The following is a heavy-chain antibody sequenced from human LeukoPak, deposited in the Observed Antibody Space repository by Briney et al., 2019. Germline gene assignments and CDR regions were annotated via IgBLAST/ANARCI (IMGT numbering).Heavy chain of an antibody. V-gene: IGHV1-18*01. Sequence: ASVKVSCKASGYTFTSYGISWVRQAPEQGLEWMGWISAYNGNTNYAQMLQDRVTMTTDTSTSTAYMELRSLRSDDTAVYYCARVRRELLKPDWFDPWGQGTLVTVSS. D-gene: IGHD1-26*01. CDR2: ISAYNGNT. J-gene: IGHJ5*02. CDR1: GYTFTSYG. CDR3: ARVRRELLKPDWFDP.